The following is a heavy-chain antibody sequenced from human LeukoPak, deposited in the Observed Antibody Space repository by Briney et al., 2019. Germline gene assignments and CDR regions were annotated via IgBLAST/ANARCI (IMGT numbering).Heavy chain of an antibody. J-gene: IGHJ5*02. Sequence: SETLSLTCTVSGGSISSYYWSWIRQPPGKGLEWIGYIYYSGSTNYNPSLKSQVTISVDTSKNQFSLKLSSVTAADTAVYYCAASGYSSSWYIGWFDPWGQGTLVTVSS. CDR2: IYYSGST. D-gene: IGHD6-13*01. CDR1: GGSISSYY. V-gene: IGHV4-59*01. CDR3: AASGYSSSWYIGWFDP.